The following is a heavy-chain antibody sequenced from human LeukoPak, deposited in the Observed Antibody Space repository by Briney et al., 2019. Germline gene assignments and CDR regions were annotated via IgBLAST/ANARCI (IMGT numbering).Heavy chain of an antibody. J-gene: IGHJ4*02. CDR3: ARECLTCGGDSYDY. V-gene: IGHV3-48*03. D-gene: IGHD2-21*01. CDR2: IDGSGNSV. CDR1: GFTFNIYE. Sequence: GGFLRLSCAASGFTFNIYEFNWVRQAPGKGLEWLSYIDGSGNSVYYADSVKGRFTISRDNAKSSLYLQMSSLRADDTAVYYCARECLTCGGDSYDYWGQGALVTVSS.